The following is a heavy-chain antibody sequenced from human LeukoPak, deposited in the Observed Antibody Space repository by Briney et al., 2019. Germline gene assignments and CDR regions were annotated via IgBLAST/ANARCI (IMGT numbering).Heavy chain of an antibody. J-gene: IGHJ4*02. Sequence: GGSLRLSCAASGFTFSSYAMTWVRQAPGKGLEWVSAISGGGGFTYYADSVKGRFTISRDNSRNTLYLQMNSLRAEDTAIYYCAKERPLLEWLPKTLDYWGQGTLVTVSS. CDR3: AKERPLLEWLPKTLDY. D-gene: IGHD3-3*01. V-gene: IGHV3-23*01. CDR1: GFTFSSYA. CDR2: ISGGGGFT.